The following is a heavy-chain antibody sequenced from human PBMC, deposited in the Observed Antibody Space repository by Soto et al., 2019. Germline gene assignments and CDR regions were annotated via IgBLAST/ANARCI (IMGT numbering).Heavy chain of an antibody. J-gene: IGHJ5*02. CDR3: ARETINYDFWSGPGGHWFDP. CDR1: GDSVSSNSAA. D-gene: IGHD3-3*01. V-gene: IGHV6-1*01. Sequence: SQTLSLTCAISGDSVSSNSAAWNWIRQSPSRGLEWLGRTYYRSKWYNDYAVSVKSRITINPDTSKNQFSLQLNSVTPEDTAVYYCARETINYDFWSGPGGHWFDPWGQGTLVTVSS. CDR2: TYYRSKWYN.